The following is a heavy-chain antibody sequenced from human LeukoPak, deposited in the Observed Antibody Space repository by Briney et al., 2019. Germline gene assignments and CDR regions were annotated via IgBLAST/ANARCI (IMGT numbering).Heavy chain of an antibody. Sequence: GGSLRLSCAASGFTFGNSWVHWVRHAPGKGLVWVSLINADGSTTTYADSVKGRFTISRDNARNTLSLQMNSLTIEDTAVYYCVVVVEPPDSDGFDVWGQGTMVTVSS. CDR3: VVVVEPPDSDGFDV. D-gene: IGHD1-14*01. J-gene: IGHJ3*01. CDR2: INADGSTT. CDR1: GFTFGNSW. V-gene: IGHV3-74*01.